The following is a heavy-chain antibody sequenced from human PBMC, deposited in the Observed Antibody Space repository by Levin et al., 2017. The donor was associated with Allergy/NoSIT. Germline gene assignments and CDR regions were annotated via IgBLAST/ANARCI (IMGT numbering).Heavy chain of an antibody. CDR2: IYSGGST. Sequence: GGSLRLSCAASGFTVSSNYMSWVRQAPGKGLEWVSVIYSGGSTYYADSVKGRFTISRDNSKNTLYLQMNSLRAEDTAVYYCARETPYYDFWSGYSTPFGYYYYGMDVWGQGTTVTVSS. CDR1: GFTVSSNY. D-gene: IGHD3-3*01. J-gene: IGHJ6*02. CDR3: ARETPYYDFWSGYSTPFGYYYYGMDV. V-gene: IGHV3-53*01.